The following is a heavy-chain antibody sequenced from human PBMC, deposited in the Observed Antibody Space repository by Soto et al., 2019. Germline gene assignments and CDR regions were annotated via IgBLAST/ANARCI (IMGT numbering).Heavy chain of an antibody. Sequence: LSLTCAISGDSVSSNSAAWNWIRQSPSRGLEWLGRTYYRSKWYNDYAVSVKSRITINPDTSKNQFSLQLNSVTPEDTAVYYCARDHLAAAGTRGLGYYYGMDVWGQGTTVTVSS. CDR3: ARDHLAAAGTRGLGYYYGMDV. CDR1: GDSVSSNSAA. J-gene: IGHJ6*02. D-gene: IGHD6-13*01. V-gene: IGHV6-1*01. CDR2: TYYRSKWYN.